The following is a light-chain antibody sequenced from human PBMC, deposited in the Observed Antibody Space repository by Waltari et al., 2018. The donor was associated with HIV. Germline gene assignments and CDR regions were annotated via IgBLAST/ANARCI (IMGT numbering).Light chain of an antibody. Sequence: QSALPQPASVSGSPGTSITISCTGSSSDVGSYNLVSWYHQHPGKAPKLMIYEGINRPSGVSNRFSGSKSGNTASLTISGLQAEDEADYYCCSYAGSSNWVFGGGTKVTVL. J-gene: IGLJ3*02. V-gene: IGLV2-23*01. CDR3: CSYAGSSNWV. CDR1: SSDVGSYNL. CDR2: EGI.